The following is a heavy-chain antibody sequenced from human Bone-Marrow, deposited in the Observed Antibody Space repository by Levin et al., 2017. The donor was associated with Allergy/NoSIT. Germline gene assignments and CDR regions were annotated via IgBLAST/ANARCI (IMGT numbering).Heavy chain of an antibody. CDR2: IDPSDSYT. CDR1: GYSFTSYW. V-gene: IGHV5-10-1*01. CDR3: ARQALYSSGWPDAFDI. Sequence: ASVKVSCKGSGYSFTSYWISWVRQMPGKGLEWMGRIDPSDSYTNYSPSFQGHVTISADKSISTAYLQWSSLKASDTAMYYCARQALYSSGWPDAFDIWGQGTMVTVSS. D-gene: IGHD6-19*01. J-gene: IGHJ3*02.